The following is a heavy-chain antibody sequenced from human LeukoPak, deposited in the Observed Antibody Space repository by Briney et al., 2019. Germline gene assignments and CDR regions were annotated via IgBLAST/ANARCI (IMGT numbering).Heavy chain of an antibody. CDR3: ARKAYGLDV. CDR1: GFTFSSYW. J-gene: IGHJ6*04. Sequence: GGSLRLSCAPSGFTFSSYWMSWVRQAPGKGLEWVANIKQDGGEKYYVDSVKGRLTISRDNGKNSLYLQMNSLRAEDTAVYYCARKAYGLDVWGKGTTVTVSS. CDR2: IKQDGGEK. V-gene: IGHV3-7*03.